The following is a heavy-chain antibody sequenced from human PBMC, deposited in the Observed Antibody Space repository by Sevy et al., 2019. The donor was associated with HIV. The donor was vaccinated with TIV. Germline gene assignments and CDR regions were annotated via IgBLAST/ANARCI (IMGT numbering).Heavy chain of an antibody. CDR2: LSFGCGKI. D-gene: IGHD2-8*01. CDR1: GFAFYDYS. CDR3: AREGCTRPHDY. J-gene: IGHJ4*02. Sequence: GGYLSLSCAASGFAFYDYSMSWIRQAPGKGLEWVVTLSFGCGKINYADSVKGRFTISRDNSKNSFYLQMDNLRVEDTALYYCAREGCTRPHDYWGQGTRVTVSS. V-gene: IGHV3-23*01.